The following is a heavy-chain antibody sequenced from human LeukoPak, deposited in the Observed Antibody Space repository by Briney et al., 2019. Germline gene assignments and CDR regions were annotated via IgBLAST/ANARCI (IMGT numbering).Heavy chain of an antibody. CDR2: ISSGSHYI. Sequence: PGGSLRLSCGASGFTFNTYSMSWVRQAPGKGLEWVSFISSGSHYIYYADSVKGRFTISRDNTKNSLFLQMNSLRAEDTAVYYCARDQRYCSSSSCPWEPFDYWGQGTLVTVSS. CDR1: GFTFNTYS. D-gene: IGHD2-2*01. CDR3: ARDQRYCSSSSCPWEPFDY. V-gene: IGHV3-21*01. J-gene: IGHJ4*02.